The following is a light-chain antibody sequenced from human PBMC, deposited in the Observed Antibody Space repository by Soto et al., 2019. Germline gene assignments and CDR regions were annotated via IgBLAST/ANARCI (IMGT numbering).Light chain of an antibody. Sequence: DIQMTQSPSSLSASVGDKVTITCQASQDISNYLNWYQQKPGKAPKSLIYHASNLETGVPSRFSGSGSGTNFTFTISSLQPTDIATYYCQQYDNLPLTFGGGTKVEIK. CDR1: QDISNY. CDR3: QQYDNLPLT. V-gene: IGKV1-33*01. CDR2: HAS. J-gene: IGKJ4*01.